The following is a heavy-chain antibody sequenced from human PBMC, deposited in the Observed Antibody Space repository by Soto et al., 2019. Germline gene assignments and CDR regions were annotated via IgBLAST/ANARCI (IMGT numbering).Heavy chain of an antibody. CDR2: IYRTGST. Sequence: SETLSLTCAVSGGSFTSNNWWTWVRQPPGQGLEWIGEIYRTGSTNYNPSLKSRVTISLDKSENQFSLKLTSLTAADTAVYYCASRDQGTSVDYWGQGTLFTVSS. V-gene: IGHV4-4*02. D-gene: IGHD1-7*01. CDR1: GGSFTSNNW. J-gene: IGHJ4*02. CDR3: ASRDQGTSVDY.